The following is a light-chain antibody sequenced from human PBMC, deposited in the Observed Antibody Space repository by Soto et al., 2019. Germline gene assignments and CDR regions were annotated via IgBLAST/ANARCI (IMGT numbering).Light chain of an antibody. CDR1: TGAVTSGHL. Sequence: QAVVTQEPSLTVSPGDTVTLTCGSSTGAVTSGHLPSWFQQKPGQAPLTLIYATSNTHSWTPARFSGSLLGGNAALTLSVAQPDDDAEYYCLLSDPGVRVFGTGTKLTVL. CDR3: LLSDPGVRV. CDR2: ATS. J-gene: IGLJ1*01. V-gene: IGLV7-46*01.